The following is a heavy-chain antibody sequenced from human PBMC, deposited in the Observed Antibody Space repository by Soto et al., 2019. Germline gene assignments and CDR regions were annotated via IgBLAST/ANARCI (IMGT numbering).Heavy chain of an antibody. J-gene: IGHJ5*02. CDR2: IYYSGST. D-gene: IGHD6-13*01. CDR3: ARAGIAAAGEYNWFDP. Sequence: LSLTCTVSGGSISSSSYYWGWIRQPPGKGLEWIGSIYYSGSTYYNPSLKSRVTISVDTSKNQFSLKLSSVTAADTAVYYCARAGIAAAGEYNWFDPWGQGTLVTVSS. V-gene: IGHV4-39*01. CDR1: GGSISSSSYY.